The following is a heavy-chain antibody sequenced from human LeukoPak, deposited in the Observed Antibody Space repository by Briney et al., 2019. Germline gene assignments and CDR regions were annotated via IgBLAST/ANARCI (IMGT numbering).Heavy chain of an antibody. CDR2: INTNTGNP. Sequence: ASVKVSCKASGYTFTSYAMNWVRQAPGQGLEWMGWINTNTGNPTYAQGFAGRFVFSLDTSVSTAYLQISSLKAEDTAVYYCASDQSSGWYYFDYWGQGTLVTVSS. D-gene: IGHD6-19*01. CDR1: GYTFTSYA. J-gene: IGHJ4*02. V-gene: IGHV7-4-1*02. CDR3: ASDQSSGWYYFDY.